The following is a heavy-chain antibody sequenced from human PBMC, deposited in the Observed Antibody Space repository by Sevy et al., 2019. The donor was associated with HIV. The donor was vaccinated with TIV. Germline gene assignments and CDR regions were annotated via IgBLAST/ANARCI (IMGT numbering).Heavy chain of an antibody. J-gene: IGHJ4*02. Sequence: GGSLRLSCAASGFTCSSYSMNWVRQAPGKGLEWVSYISSSSSTIFYADSVKGRFTISRDNAKNSLYLQMNSLRDEDTAVYYCAREYSSLFDYWGQGTLVTVSS. CDR2: ISSSSSTI. CDR1: GFTCSSYS. D-gene: IGHD6-19*01. CDR3: AREYSSLFDY. V-gene: IGHV3-48*02.